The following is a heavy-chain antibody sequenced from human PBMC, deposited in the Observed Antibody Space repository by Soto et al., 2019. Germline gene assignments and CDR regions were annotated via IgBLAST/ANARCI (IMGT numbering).Heavy chain of an antibody. Sequence: APVKASCKASGYMFASYGISWARQAPGQGLEWMGWISAYNGNTNYAQKLQGRVTMSTDTSTSTAYMELRSLRSDDTAVYYCGRSVGLSYGMDVWGQGTTVTVSS. V-gene: IGHV1-18*01. J-gene: IGHJ6*02. CDR3: GRSVGLSYGMDV. CDR2: ISAYNGNT. CDR1: GYMFASYG. D-gene: IGHD1-26*01.